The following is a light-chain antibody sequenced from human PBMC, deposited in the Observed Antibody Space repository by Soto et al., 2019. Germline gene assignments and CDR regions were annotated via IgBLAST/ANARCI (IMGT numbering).Light chain of an antibody. CDR1: SSDVGGYNY. Sequence: QSALTQPASVSGSPGQSITISCTGTSSDVGGYNYVSWYQQHPGKAPKLMIYEVSNRPSGVSNRFSGSQSGNTASLTISGLQAEDEADYYCSSYPRSSTLTYVFGTGPKVTAL. CDR2: EVS. CDR3: SSYPRSSTLTYV. J-gene: IGLJ1*01. V-gene: IGLV2-14*01.